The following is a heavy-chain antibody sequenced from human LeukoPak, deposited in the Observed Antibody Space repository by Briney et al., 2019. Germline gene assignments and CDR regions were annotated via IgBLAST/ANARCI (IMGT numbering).Heavy chain of an antibody. V-gene: IGHV4-59*08. CDR3: ARLGQQLEKVDY. J-gene: IGHJ4*02. Sequence: SSETLSLTCTVSGGCISSYYWSWIRQPPGKGLEWIGYIYYSGSTNYNPSLKSRVTISVDASKNQFSLKLSSVTAADTAVYYCARLGQQLEKVDYWGQGTLVTVSS. CDR1: GGCISSYY. D-gene: IGHD6-13*01. CDR2: IYYSGST.